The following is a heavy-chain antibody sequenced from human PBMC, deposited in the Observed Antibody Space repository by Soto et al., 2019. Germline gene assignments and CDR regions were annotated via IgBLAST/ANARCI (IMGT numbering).Heavy chain of an antibody. Sequence: EVQLLESGGGLVQPGGSLRLSCAASGFTFSSYAMSWVRQAPGKGLEWVSAISGSGGSTYYADSVKGRFTISRDNSKNTLYLQMNSLRAEDTAVYYCAKVDGWFGELPHYFDYWGQGTLVTVSS. CDR3: AKVDGWFGELPHYFDY. CDR1: GFTFSSYA. V-gene: IGHV3-23*01. CDR2: ISGSGGST. J-gene: IGHJ4*02. D-gene: IGHD3-10*01.